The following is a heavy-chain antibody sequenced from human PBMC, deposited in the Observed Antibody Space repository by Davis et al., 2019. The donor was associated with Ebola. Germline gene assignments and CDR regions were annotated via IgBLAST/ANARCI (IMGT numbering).Heavy chain of an antibody. CDR3: ARLPLYSGSYFSFDS. Sequence: AASVKVSCKASGYNFASHALCWVRQAPGRGLEWVAYINPYDGNTNYGQNFQGRVTVTTDTSTSTGYIELRSLRSDDTAIYYCARLPLYSGSYFSFDSWGQGTLVTVSS. V-gene: IGHV1-18*01. CDR1: GYNFASHA. CDR2: INPYDGNT. J-gene: IGHJ4*02. D-gene: IGHD1-26*01.